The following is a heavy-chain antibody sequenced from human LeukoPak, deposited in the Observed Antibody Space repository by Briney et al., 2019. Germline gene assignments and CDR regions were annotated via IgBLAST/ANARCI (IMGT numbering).Heavy chain of an antibody. CDR1: GDSVSSKIVA. J-gene: IGHJ4*02. D-gene: IGHD6-19*01. V-gene: IGHV6-1*01. CDR3: ARGAVAEFDY. CDR2: TYYRSKWYY. Sequence: SQTLSLTCAISGDSVSSKIVAWSWIRQSPSRGLEWLGRTYYRSKWYYDYAVSMKSRITINPDTSKNQFSLQLNSVTPEDMAVYYCARGAVAEFDYWGQGTLVTVSS.